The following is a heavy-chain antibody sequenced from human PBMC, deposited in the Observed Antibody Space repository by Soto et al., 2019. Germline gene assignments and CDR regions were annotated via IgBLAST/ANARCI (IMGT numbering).Heavy chain of an antibody. V-gene: IGHV3-7*01. CDR2: IKQDGSEK. D-gene: IGHD2-2*01. CDR1: EFTFSIYW. Sequence: PWESLLLSCAASEFTFSIYWMNWVRQAPGRGLEWVANIKQDGSEKYYVDPVNGRFTISRDNAKNSLYLQMNSLRAEDTAVYYCTIVGYCSSNSCPPPIDWGQGTMVTVSS. CDR3: TIVGYCSSNSCPPPID. J-gene: IGHJ4*02.